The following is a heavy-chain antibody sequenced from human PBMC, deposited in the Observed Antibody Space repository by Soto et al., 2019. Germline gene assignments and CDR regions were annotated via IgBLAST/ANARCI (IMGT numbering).Heavy chain of an antibody. J-gene: IGHJ6*02. CDR3: ARDSEIGRFLEWFAGVYYYYYGMDV. D-gene: IGHD3-3*01. CDR1: GYTFTSYY. V-gene: IGHV1-46*01. CDR2: INPSGGST. Sequence: QVQLVQSGAEVKKPGASVKVSCKASGYTFTSYYMHWVRQAPGQGLEWMGIINPSGGSTSYTQKFQGRVTMTRDTSTSTVYMELSSLRSEDTAVYYCARDSEIGRFLEWFAGVYYYYYGMDVWGQGTTVTVSS.